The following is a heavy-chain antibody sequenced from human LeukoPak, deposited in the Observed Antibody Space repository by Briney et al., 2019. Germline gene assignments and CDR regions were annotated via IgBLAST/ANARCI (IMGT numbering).Heavy chain of an antibody. J-gene: IGHJ3*02. V-gene: IGHV3-15*01. CDR3: TTNDAFDI. CDR2: IKATTDGGPT. Sequence: PGGSLRLSCAASGFTFTNAWMNWVRQSPGKGLEWVGRIKATTDGGPTDYAAPVIGRFTISRDDSKNTLYLQMNSLKTEDTAMYYCTTNDAFDIWGQGTMVTVSS. CDR1: GFTFTNAW.